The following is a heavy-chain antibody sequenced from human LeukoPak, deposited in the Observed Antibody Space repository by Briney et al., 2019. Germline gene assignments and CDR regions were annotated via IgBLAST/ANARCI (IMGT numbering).Heavy chain of an antibody. CDR3: ARDGEHCSSTSCFDYYMDV. J-gene: IGHJ6*03. D-gene: IGHD2-2*01. V-gene: IGHV1-2*06. Sequence: ASVKVSCKASGYTFTGYYMNWVRQAPGQGLEWLGRINPNTGGTNFAQRFQGRVTMTRDTSITTAYMELSRLRSDDTAVYYCARDGEHCSSTSCFDYYMDVWGKGTTVTVSS. CDR2: INPNTGGT. CDR1: GYTFTGYY.